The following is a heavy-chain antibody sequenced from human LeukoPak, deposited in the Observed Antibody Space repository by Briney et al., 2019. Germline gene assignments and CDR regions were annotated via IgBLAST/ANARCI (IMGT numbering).Heavy chain of an antibody. J-gene: IGHJ5*02. CDR1: GGSISSYY. Sequence: KASETLSLTCTVSGGSISSYYWSWIRQSAGKGLEWIGRIYASGTTRYNPSLNSRVTMSVDTSKNQFSLKLNSVTAADTAVYFCARGLAAAYDYNWFDPWGQGTLVTVSS. CDR2: IYASGTT. D-gene: IGHD5-12*01. CDR3: ARGLAAAYDYNWFDP. V-gene: IGHV4-4*07.